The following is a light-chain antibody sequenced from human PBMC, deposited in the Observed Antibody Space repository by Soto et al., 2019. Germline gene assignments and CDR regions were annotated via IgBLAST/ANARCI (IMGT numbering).Light chain of an antibody. CDR1: QVVSSN. CDR3: HQYNNWPPWT. Sequence: EIVMTQSPATLSVSPGERATLSCRSSQVVSSNLAWYQQKPGHAPRLLLYGASTRATGIPARFSGSGSGTAFTLTTSSLQSADYAVYYCHQYNNWPPWTFGQGTKVDIK. CDR2: GAS. J-gene: IGKJ1*01. V-gene: IGKV3-15*01.